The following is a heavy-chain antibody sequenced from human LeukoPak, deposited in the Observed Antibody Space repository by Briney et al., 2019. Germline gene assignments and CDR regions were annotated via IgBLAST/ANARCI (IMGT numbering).Heavy chain of an antibody. V-gene: IGHV3-23*01. Sequence: HPGGSLRLSCAASGLTFSSYGMSWVRQAPGKGLEWVSAISGSGGSTYYADSVKGRFTISRDNSKNTLYLQMNSLRAEDTAVYYCAKSTSSGWYYFDYWGQGTLVTVSS. CDR1: GLTFSSYG. J-gene: IGHJ4*02. CDR3: AKSTSSGWYYFDY. D-gene: IGHD6-19*01. CDR2: ISGSGGST.